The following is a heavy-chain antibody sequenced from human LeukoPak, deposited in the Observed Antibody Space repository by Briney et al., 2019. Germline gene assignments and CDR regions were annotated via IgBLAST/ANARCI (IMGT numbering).Heavy chain of an antibody. Sequence: GGSLRLSCAASGFTFSGSAMHWVRQASGKGLEWVGRIRSKANSYATAYAASVKGGFTISRDDSKNTAYLQMNSLKTEDTAVYYCTRQDPKRGYSYYWGQGTLVTVSS. D-gene: IGHD5-18*01. J-gene: IGHJ4*02. V-gene: IGHV3-73*01. CDR1: GFTFSGSA. CDR3: TRQDPKRGYSYY. CDR2: IRSKANSYAT.